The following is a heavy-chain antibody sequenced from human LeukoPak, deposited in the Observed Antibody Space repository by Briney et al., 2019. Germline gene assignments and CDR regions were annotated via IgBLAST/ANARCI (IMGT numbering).Heavy chain of an antibody. J-gene: IGHJ4*02. CDR2: INSDGSSI. V-gene: IGHV3-74*03. CDR1: GFTFSSYW. D-gene: IGHD5-24*01. CDR3: AREGRVSGYNFDC. Sequence: GGSLRLSCAASGFTFSSYWMHWVRQAPGKGLVWVSRINSDGSSITYADSVKGRFTISRDNAKNTLYLQMNSLRVEDTAVYYCAREGRVSGYNFDCWGQGTLVTVSS.